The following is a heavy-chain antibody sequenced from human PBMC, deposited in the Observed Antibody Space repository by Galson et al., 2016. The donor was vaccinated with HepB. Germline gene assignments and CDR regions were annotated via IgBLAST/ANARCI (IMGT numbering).Heavy chain of an antibody. D-gene: IGHD3-22*01. J-gene: IGHJ4*02. CDR1: GFTFSLNA. CDR2: ISSRGITT. V-gene: IGHV3-23*01. CDR3: AKDFGSTGYYQVFES. Sequence: SLRLSCAASGFTFSLNALTWVRQAPGKGLEWVSAISSRGITTFYSDSVKGRSTVSRDNSKNTLFLQMDSLRAEDTAIYYCAKDFGSTGYYQVFESWGQGTLVAVSS.